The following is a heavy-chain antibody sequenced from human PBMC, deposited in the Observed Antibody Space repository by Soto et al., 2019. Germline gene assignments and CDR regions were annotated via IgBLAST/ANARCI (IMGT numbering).Heavy chain of an antibody. J-gene: IGHJ4*02. CDR1: GGSISSYY. CDR2: IYYSGST. CDR3: ARHNYGSGSTYFDY. Sequence: VXLXESGPGLVKPSETLSLTCTVSGGSISSYYWSWIRQPPGKGLEWIGYIYYSGSTNYNPSLKSRVTISVDTSKNQFSLKLNSMTAADTAVYYCARHNYGSGSTYFDYWGQGTLVTVSS. V-gene: IGHV4-59*08. D-gene: IGHD3-10*01.